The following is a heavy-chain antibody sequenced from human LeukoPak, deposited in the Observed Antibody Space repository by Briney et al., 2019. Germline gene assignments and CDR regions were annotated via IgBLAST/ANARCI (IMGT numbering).Heavy chain of an antibody. CDR3: AREWAPPGIARYYFDH. J-gene: IGHJ4*02. CDR1: GFSLSSYR. CDR2: ISSTSSSI. Sequence: PGGSLRLPCAACGFSLSSYRMNWVRQAPGKGLEWVSSISSTSSSIYYADSVKGRFTISRDNAKNSLYLQMNSLRAEDTAEYFCAREWAPPGIARYYFDHWGQGILVTVSS. V-gene: IGHV3-21*01. D-gene: IGHD6-13*01.